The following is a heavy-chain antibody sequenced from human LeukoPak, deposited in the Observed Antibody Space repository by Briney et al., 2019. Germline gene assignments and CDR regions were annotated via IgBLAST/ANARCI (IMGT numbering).Heavy chain of an antibody. D-gene: IGHD2-2*01. Sequence: GGSLRLSCAASGFTFSSYAMSWVRQAPGKGLEWVSAISGSGGSTYYADSVKGRFTISRDNSKNALYLQMNSLRAEDTAVYYCAKDPRYCSSTSCSDYYYYMDVWGKGTTVTVSS. CDR2: ISGSGGST. J-gene: IGHJ6*03. CDR1: GFTFSSYA. V-gene: IGHV3-23*01. CDR3: AKDPRYCSSTSCSDYYYYMDV.